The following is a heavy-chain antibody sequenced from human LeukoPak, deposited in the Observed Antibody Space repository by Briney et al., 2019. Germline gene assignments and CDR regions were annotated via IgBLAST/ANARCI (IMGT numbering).Heavy chain of an antibody. CDR3: VRDSNGDNWLDY. V-gene: IGHV3-66*01. J-gene: IGHJ4*02. CDR2: IYGGDST. D-gene: IGHD4-17*01. CDR1: GFTLNTNY. Sequence: GGSQRLSHAASGFTLNTNYMNWVRQAPGTGLEGVSVIYGGDSTYYADSVKGRFTISRDNSKNTLYLQMDSLRAEDTAVYYCVRDSNGDNWLDYWGQGTPVSV.